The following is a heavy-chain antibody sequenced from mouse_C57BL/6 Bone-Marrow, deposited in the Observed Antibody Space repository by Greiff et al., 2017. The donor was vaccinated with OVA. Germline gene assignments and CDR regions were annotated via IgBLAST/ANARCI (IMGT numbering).Heavy chain of an antibody. CDR3: ARPYYSNPAWFAY. Sequence: DVMLVESGGGLVQPGGSLKLSCAASGFTFSDYYMYWVRQTPEKRLEWVAYISNGGGSTYYPDTVKGRFTISRDNAKNTLYLQMSRLTSEDTAMYYCARPYYSNPAWFAYWGQGTLVTVSA. D-gene: IGHD2-5*01. J-gene: IGHJ3*01. CDR1: GFTFSDYY. V-gene: IGHV5-12*01. CDR2: ISNGGGST.